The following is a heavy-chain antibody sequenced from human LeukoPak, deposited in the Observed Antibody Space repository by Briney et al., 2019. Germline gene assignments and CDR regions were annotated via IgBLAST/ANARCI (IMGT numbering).Heavy chain of an antibody. CDR3: AKDIGGSSWYFGY. CDR2: ISVSGGST. J-gene: IGHJ4*02. Sequence: PGGSLRLSCAASGFAFNKYGMSWVRQAPGKGLEWVSLISVSGGSTYSADSVKGRFTISRDNSKNTLYLEMSSLRAEDTAVYYCAKDIGGSSWYFGYWGQGTLVTVSS. D-gene: IGHD6-13*01. CDR1: GFAFNKYG. V-gene: IGHV3-23*01.